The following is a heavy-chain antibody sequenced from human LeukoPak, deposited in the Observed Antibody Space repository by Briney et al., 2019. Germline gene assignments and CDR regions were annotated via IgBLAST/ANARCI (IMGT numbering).Heavy chain of an antibody. CDR3: ARRICQLQRANWFDP. CDR1: GVSISSSDW. Sequence: SETLSLTCVVSGVSISSSDWWSWVRQSPGKGLEWIGEIYHSGSTNYNPSLKSRVTISLDKSTNQFSLNLNSVTAADTAIYYCARRICQLQRANWFDPWGQGTLVTVSS. V-gene: IGHV4-4*02. D-gene: IGHD4-11*01. CDR2: IYHSGST. J-gene: IGHJ5*02.